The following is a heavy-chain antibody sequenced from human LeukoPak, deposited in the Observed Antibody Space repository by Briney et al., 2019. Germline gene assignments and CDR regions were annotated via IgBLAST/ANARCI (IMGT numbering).Heavy chain of an antibody. CDR3: ARLDQWLVTYYFDY. CDR2: IYYSGST. Sequence: PSETLSLTCTVSGGSISSSSYYWGWIRQPPGKGLEWIGSIYYSGSTYYNPSPKSRVTISVDTSKNQFSLKLSSVTAADTAVYYCARLDQWLVTYYFDYWGQGTLVTVSS. J-gene: IGHJ4*02. CDR1: GGSISSSSYY. V-gene: IGHV4-39*01. D-gene: IGHD6-19*01.